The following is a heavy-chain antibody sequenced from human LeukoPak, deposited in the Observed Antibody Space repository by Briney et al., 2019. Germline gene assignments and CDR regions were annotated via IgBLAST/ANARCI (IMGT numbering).Heavy chain of an antibody. Sequence: GGSLRLSCAASGFTFSSYAMHWVRQAPGKGLEWLAVISYDGSNKYYSDSVKGRFTISRDNSKNTLYLQMNSLTAEDTAVYYCARALAPRGYSYGYGLGGSFDYWGQGTLVTVSS. V-gene: IGHV3-30*04. D-gene: IGHD5-18*01. CDR2: ISYDGSNK. CDR1: GFTFSSYA. J-gene: IGHJ4*02. CDR3: ARALAPRGYSYGYGLGGSFDY.